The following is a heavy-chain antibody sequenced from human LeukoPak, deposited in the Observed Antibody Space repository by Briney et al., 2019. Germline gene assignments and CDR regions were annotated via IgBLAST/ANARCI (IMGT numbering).Heavy chain of an antibody. Sequence: PSETLSLTCAVYGGSFSGYYWSWIRQPPGKGLEWIGEINHSGSTNYNPSLKSRVTISVDTSKNQFSLKLSSVTAADTAVYYCACGITGTTYFDYWGQGTLVTVSS. V-gene: IGHV4-34*01. CDR2: INHSGST. D-gene: IGHD1-7*01. CDR1: GGSFSGYY. CDR3: ACGITGTTYFDY. J-gene: IGHJ4*02.